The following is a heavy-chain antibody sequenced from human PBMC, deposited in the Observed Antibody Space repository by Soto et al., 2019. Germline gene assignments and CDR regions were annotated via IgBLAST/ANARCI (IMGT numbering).Heavy chain of an antibody. Sequence: PVGSLRLSCAASGFTFSSYSMNWVRQAPGKGLEWVSSISSSSSYIYYADSVKGRFTISRDNAKNSLYLQMNSLRAEDTAVHYCARASVGPHPKGMDVWGQGTTVTVSS. J-gene: IGHJ6*02. V-gene: IGHV3-21*01. CDR3: ARASVGPHPKGMDV. CDR2: ISSSSSYI. CDR1: GFTFSSYS.